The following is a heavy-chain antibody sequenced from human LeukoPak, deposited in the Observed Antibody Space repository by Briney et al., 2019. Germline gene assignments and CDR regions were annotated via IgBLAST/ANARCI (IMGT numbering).Heavy chain of an antibody. CDR1: EFDFFSYG. D-gene: IGHD2-21*02. CDR2: IFSDGTTT. V-gene: IGHV3-74*01. CDR3: ARELPREVTLDY. Sequence: GGSLRLSCVASEFDFFSYGMQWVRQAPGKGLVWVSRIFSDGTTTSYADSVKGRFTISRGNAKNTLYLQMNSLRTEDTAVYYCARELPREVTLDYWGQGTLVTVSP. J-gene: IGHJ4*01.